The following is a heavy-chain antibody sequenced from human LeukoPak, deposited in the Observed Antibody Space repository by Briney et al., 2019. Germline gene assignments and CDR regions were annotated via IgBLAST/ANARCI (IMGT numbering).Heavy chain of an antibody. J-gene: IGHJ4*02. CDR3: ARRGNSGYYPTFDY. Sequence: PGESLKISCKGSGYSFNNYWIAWVRQMPGKGLEWMGIIFSGDSDTRYSPSFQGQVTISADKPINTVYLQWSSLKASDTAMYYCARRGNSGYYPTFDYWGQGTLVTVSS. CDR1: GYSFNNYW. CDR2: IFSGDSDT. V-gene: IGHV5-51*01. D-gene: IGHD3-22*01.